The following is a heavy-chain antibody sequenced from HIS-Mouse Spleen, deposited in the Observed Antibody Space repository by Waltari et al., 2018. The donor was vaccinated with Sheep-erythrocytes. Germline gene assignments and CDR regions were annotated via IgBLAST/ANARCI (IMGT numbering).Heavy chain of an antibody. V-gene: IGHV3-21*01. CDR2: ISSSSSYI. Sequence: EVQLVESGGGLVKPGGSLRLSCAASGFTSRRYSIPWVRQAPGKGLEWVSSISSSSSYIYYADSVKGRFTISRDNAKNSLYLQMNSLRAEDTAVYYCARVASGATFDYWGQGTLVTVSS. CDR1: GFTSRRYS. D-gene: IGHD1-26*01. CDR3: ARVASGATFDY. J-gene: IGHJ4*02.